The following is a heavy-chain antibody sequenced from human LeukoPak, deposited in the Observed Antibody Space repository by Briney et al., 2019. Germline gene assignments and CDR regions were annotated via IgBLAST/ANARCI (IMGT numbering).Heavy chain of an antibody. CDR3: ARGPDYGDHQRPDYYYFGMDV. Sequence: SETLSLTCTVSGDSVSNYYWTWIRQPPGRGLEWIGYIFYSGSTNFNPSLKSRVTMPIDTSKNQFSLKLSSVTAADTAVYHCARGPDYGDHQRPDYYYFGMDVWGKGTTVTVSS. D-gene: IGHD4-17*01. CDR2: IFYSGST. J-gene: IGHJ6*04. CDR1: GDSVSNYY. V-gene: IGHV4-59*02.